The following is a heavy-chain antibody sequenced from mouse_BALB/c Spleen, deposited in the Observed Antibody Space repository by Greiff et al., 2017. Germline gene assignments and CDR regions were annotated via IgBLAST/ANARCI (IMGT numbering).Heavy chain of an antibody. Sequence: EVMLVESGGGLVQPGGSLRLSCATSGFTFSDFYMEWVRQPPGKRLEWIAASRNKANDYTTEYSASVKGRFIVSRDTSQSILYLQMNALRAEVTAIYYCAREGYGSSPGAYWGQGTLVTVSA. CDR1: GFTFSDFY. V-gene: IGHV7-1*02. D-gene: IGHD1-1*01. CDR2: SRNKANDYTT. CDR3: AREGYGSSPGAY. J-gene: IGHJ3*01.